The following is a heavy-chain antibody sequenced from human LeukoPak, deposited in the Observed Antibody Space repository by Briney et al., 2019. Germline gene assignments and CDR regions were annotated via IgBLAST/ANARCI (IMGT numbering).Heavy chain of an antibody. D-gene: IGHD3-10*01. J-gene: IGHJ6*03. CDR3: AREGRYGSGSYPSGVAYYYYMDV. CDR1: GFTFSSYW. V-gene: IGHV3-7*01. Sequence: GGSLRLSCAASGFTFSSYWMSWVRQAPGKGLEWVANIKQDGSEKYYVDSVKGRFTISRDNAKNSLYLQMNSLRAEDTAVYYCAREGRYGSGSYPSGVAYYYYMDVWGKGTTVTISS. CDR2: IKQDGSEK.